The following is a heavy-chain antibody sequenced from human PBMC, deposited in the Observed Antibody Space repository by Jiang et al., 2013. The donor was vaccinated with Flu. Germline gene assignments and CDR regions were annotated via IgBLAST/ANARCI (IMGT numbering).Heavy chain of an antibody. V-gene: IGHV1-69*01. CDR3: ARIILSGSYSWSTPGYYGMDV. CDR1: GGTFSSYA. Sequence: QLVESGAEVKKPGSSVKVSCKASGGTFSSYAISWVRQAPGQGLEWMGGIIPIFGTANYAQKFQGRVTITADESTSTAYMELSSLRSEDTAVYYCARIILSGSYSWSTPGYYGMDVWGQGTTVTVSS. J-gene: IGHJ6*02. D-gene: IGHD1-26*01. CDR2: IIPIFGTA.